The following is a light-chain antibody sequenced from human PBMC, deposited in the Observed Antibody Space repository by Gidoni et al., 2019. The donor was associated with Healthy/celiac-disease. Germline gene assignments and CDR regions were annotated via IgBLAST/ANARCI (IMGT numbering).Light chain of an antibody. V-gene: IGKV3-15*01. Sequence: EIVMPPSPATLSLSPGERATLSCRASQSVSSNLAWYQQKPGQAPRLLIYGASTRATGIPARFSGSGSGTEFTLTISSLQSEDFAVYYCQQYNNWPKTFXQXTKVEIK. CDR2: GAS. CDR1: QSVSSN. CDR3: QQYNNWPKT. J-gene: IGKJ1*01.